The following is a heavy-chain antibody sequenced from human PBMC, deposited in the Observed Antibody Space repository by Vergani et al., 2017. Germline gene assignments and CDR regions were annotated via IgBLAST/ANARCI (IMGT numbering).Heavy chain of an antibody. J-gene: IGHJ4*02. CDR3: ERGASGDYVSSFEY. CDR1: GFTLSSYA. D-gene: IGHD4-17*01. CDR2: ISYDGSNK. Sequence: VQLVESGGGVVQPGRSLRLSCAASGFTLSSYAMHWVRQAQGKGLEWVAVISYDGSNKEYADSVKGRFTISRDNSKNTLYLQMNSLRAEDTAVYYCERGASGDYVSSFEYWGQGTLVT. V-gene: IGHV3-30-3*01.